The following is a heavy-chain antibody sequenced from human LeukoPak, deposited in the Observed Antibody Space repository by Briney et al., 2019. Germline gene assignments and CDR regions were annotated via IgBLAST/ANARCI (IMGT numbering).Heavy chain of an antibody. J-gene: IGHJ5*02. CDR1: GYTFTGYY. CDR3: ARVSGWYSNWSDP. V-gene: IGHV1-2*02. CDR2: INPDSGGT. Sequence: ASVKVSCKAPGYTFTGYYMHWVRQAPGQGLEWMGWINPDSGGTNYAQKFQGRVTMTRDTSISTAYMELSRLRSDDTAVYYCARVSGWYSNWSDPWGQGTLVTISS. D-gene: IGHD6-19*01.